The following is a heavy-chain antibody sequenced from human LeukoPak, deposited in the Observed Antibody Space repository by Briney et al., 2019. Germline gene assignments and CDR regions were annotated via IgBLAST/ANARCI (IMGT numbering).Heavy chain of an antibody. CDR3: GRKAGDCGGGSCYSIDY. J-gene: IGHJ4*02. CDR1: GGSFSSEA. V-gene: IGHV1-69*05. CDR2: IIPIFGTA. D-gene: IGHD2-15*01. Sequence: SVKVSCKAFGGSFSSEAISWVRQAPGQGLEWMGGIIPIFGTANYAQKFQGRVTITTDESTSTAYMEVSSLRSEDTAVYYCGRKAGDCGGGSCYSIDYWGQGTLVSVSS.